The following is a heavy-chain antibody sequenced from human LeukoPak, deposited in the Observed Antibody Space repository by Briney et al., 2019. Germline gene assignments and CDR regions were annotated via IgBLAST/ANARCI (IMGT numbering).Heavy chain of an antibody. Sequence: SETLSLTCTVSGGSNSSYYWSWIRQPPGKGLEWIGYINYSGSTNYNPSLKSRVTISVDTSKNQFSLKLSSVTAADTAVYYCAKALGYYYGSGSLGGFDYWGQGTLVTVSS. CDR3: AKALGYYYGSGSLGGFDY. CDR2: INYSGST. CDR1: GGSNSSYY. D-gene: IGHD3-10*01. V-gene: IGHV4-59*01. J-gene: IGHJ4*02.